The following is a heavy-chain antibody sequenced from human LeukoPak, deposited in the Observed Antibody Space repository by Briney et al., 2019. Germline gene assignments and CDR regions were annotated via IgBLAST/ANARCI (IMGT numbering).Heavy chain of an antibody. CDR3: AKDEGYSSSWYAAYYYYYYMDV. CDR2: ISYDGSNK. D-gene: IGHD6-13*01. V-gene: IGHV3-30*18. Sequence: GGSLRLSCAASGFTFSSYGMHWVRQAPGKGLEWVAVISYDGSNKYYADSVKGRFTISRDNSKNTLYLQMNSLRAEDTAVYYCAKDEGYSSSWYAAYYYYYYMDVWGKGTTVTVSS. CDR1: GFTFSSYG. J-gene: IGHJ6*03.